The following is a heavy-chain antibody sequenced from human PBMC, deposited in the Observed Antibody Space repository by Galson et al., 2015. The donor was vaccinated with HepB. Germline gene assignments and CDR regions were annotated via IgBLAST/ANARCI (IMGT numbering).Heavy chain of an antibody. Sequence: SLRLSCAASGFTFSSYSMNWVRQAPGKGLEWVSSISSSSSYIYYADSVKGRFTISRDNAKNSLYLQMNSLRAEDTAVYYCARDGDGGVAGYYYYYGMDVWGQGTTVTVSS. CDR2: ISSSSSYI. D-gene: IGHD6-19*01. CDR3: ARDGDGGVAGYYYYYGMDV. J-gene: IGHJ6*02. V-gene: IGHV3-21*01. CDR1: GFTFSSYS.